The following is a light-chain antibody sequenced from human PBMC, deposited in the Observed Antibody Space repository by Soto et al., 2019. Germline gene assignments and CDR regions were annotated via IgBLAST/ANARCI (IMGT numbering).Light chain of an antibody. CDR1: QSVSSSS. CDR3: QQYGSSPLT. J-gene: IGKJ4*01. Sequence: EIVLTQSPGTLSLSPGERATLACRASQSVSSSSLAWYPQKPGQAPRLLIYGASSRASGIPYRFSGSGSGTDFTFTISSLEPEDFAVYYRQQYGSSPLTFGGGTKVDI. V-gene: IGKV3-20*01. CDR2: GAS.